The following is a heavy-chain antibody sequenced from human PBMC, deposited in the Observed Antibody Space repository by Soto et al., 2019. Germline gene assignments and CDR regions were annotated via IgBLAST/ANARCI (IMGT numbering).Heavy chain of an antibody. V-gene: IGHV3-23*01. J-gene: IGHJ4*02. CDR1: GFTFSSLA. CDR3: AKAAGQHVVAYYFDS. CDR2: TNGDGGGT. Sequence: EVQLLESGGGLVQPGGSLRLSCAASGFTFSSLAMSWVRQAPGKGLQWVSMITNGDGGGTYYADSVKGRFTISRDNSKNTLYLQMNGLRAEDTAVYYCAKAAGQHVVAYYFDSWGQGTPVTVSS. D-gene: IGHD2-15*01.